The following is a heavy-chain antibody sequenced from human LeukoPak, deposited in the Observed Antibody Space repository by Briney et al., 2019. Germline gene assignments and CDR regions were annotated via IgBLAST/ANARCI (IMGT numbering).Heavy chain of an antibody. CDR3: ARVKDGYQNEDY. J-gene: IGHJ4*02. Sequence: GGSLRLSCAASGFTFSTYAMSWVRHAPGKGLEWVSTISGSGSSTFYADSVKGRFTISRDNAKNSLYLQMYGLRAEDTAVYYCARVKDGYQNEDYWGQGTLVTVSS. D-gene: IGHD5-24*01. CDR1: GFTFSTYA. V-gene: IGHV3-23*01. CDR2: ISGSGSST.